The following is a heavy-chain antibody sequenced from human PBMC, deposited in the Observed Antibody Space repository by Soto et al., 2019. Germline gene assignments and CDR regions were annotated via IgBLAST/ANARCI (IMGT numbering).Heavy chain of an antibody. V-gene: IGHV5-51*01. CDR2: IYPGDSDT. CDR1: GYSFTSYW. D-gene: IGHD3-9*01. J-gene: IGHJ4*02. Sequence: GESLKISCNGSGYSFTSYWIGWVRQMPGKGLEWMGIIYPGDSDTRYSPSFQGQVTISADKSISTAYLQWSSLKASDTAMYYCARRAPNYDILTGYYAYYFDYWGQGTLVTVSS. CDR3: ARRAPNYDILTGYYAYYFDY.